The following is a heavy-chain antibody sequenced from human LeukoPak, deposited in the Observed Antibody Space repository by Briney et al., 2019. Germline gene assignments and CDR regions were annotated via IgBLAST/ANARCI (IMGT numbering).Heavy chain of an antibody. CDR1: GYTLTELS. D-gene: IGHD1-26*01. J-gene: IGHJ4*02. V-gene: IGHV1-24*01. CDR3: ATLYSGSFYYFHY. CDR2: FDPEDGET. Sequence: ASVKVSCKASGYTLTELSMHWVRQAPGRGLEWMGGFDPEDGETIYAQKFQGRVTMTEDTSTDTAYMELSSPRSEDTAVYYCATLYSGSFYYFHYWGQGTLVTVSS.